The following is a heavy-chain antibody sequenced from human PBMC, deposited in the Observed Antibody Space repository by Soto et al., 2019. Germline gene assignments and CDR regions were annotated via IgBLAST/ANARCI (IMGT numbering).Heavy chain of an antibody. CDR2: IYYSGST. Sequence: SETLSLTCTVSGGSISSYYWSWIRQPPGKGLEWIGYIYYSGSTNYNPSLKSRVTISGDKSISTAYLQWSSLKASDTAMYYCARHDGFGELSMTYWGLGTLVTVS. CDR1: GGSISSYY. CDR3: ARHDGFGELSMTY. D-gene: IGHD3-10*01. V-gene: IGHV4-59*08. J-gene: IGHJ4*02.